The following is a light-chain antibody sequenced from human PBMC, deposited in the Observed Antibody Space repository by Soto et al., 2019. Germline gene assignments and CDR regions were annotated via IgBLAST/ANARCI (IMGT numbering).Light chain of an antibody. CDR2: GAS. CDR1: QSVSSSY. CDR3: QQYGSSLYT. V-gene: IGKV3-20*01. J-gene: IGKJ2*01. Sequence: EIVLTQSPGTLSLSPGERATLSCRASQSVSSSYLAWYQQKPGQAPRLLISGASSSATGVPDRFSGSGSGTDFTLTISRLEPEDFAVYYCQQYGSSLYTFGQGTKLEIK.